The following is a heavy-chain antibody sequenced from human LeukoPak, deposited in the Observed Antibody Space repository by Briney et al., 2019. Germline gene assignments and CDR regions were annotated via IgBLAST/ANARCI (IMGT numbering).Heavy chain of an antibody. CDR1: GFTFSSYA. Sequence: GGSLRLSCAVSGFTFSSYAMSWVRQAPGRGLEWVSAISGSGGSIFYADSVKGRFTISRDNSKNTLYLQMNSLRAEDTAVYYCAKDDWNSYGPFDYWGQGTLVTVSS. J-gene: IGHJ4*02. V-gene: IGHV3-23*01. CDR2: ISGSGGSI. D-gene: IGHD5-18*01. CDR3: AKDDWNSYGPFDY.